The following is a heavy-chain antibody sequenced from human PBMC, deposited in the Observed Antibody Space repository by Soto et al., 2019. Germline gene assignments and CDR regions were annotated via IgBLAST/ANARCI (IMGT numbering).Heavy chain of an antibody. CDR3: VAELYSGGGCCSFDF. V-gene: IGHV1-58*01. Sequence: GASVKVSCKTSGFTFTNSAVQWLRQARGQRLEWIGWIIVASGRTNYARGVQERVTISRDTSTATAYMELSGLRSEDTAVYYCVAELYSGGGCCSFDFWGQGTMVTVSS. J-gene: IGHJ3*01. D-gene: IGHD2-21*02. CDR1: GFTFTNSA. CDR2: IIVASGRT.